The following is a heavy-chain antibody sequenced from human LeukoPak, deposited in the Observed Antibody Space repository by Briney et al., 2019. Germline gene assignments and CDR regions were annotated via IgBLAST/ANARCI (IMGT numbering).Heavy chain of an antibody. J-gene: IGHJ4*02. CDR3: VRDSLVGYGHRYFDC. CDR2: IKQDGSEK. D-gene: IGHD5-18*01. Sequence: PGGSLRLSCVVSGFTFSDYHMNWVRQAPGKGLEWVANIKQDGSEKKYVDSVKGRLTISRDNAKNSLYLQMNSLRVEDTAVYYCVRDSLVGYGHRYFDCWGQGTLVTVSS. CDR1: GFTFSDYH. V-gene: IGHV3-7*01.